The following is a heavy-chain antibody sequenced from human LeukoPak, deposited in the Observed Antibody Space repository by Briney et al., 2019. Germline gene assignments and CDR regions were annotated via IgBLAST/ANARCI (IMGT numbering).Heavy chain of an antibody. V-gene: IGHV4-34*01. J-gene: IGHJ4*02. Sequence: SETLSLTCAVYGGSFSGYYWTWIRQPPGKGLEWIGEVTHSGSTTYNPSLESRVTISVDTSKNQFSLKLSSVTAADTAVYYCARGVDIVATTTNRYFDYWGQGTLVTVSS. CDR3: ARGVDIVATTTNRYFDY. CDR1: GGSFSGYY. CDR2: VTHSGST. D-gene: IGHD5-12*01.